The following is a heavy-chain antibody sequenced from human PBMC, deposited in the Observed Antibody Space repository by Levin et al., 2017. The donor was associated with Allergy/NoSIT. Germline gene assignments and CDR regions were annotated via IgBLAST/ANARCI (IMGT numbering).Heavy chain of an antibody. J-gene: IGHJ3*02. D-gene: IGHD3-22*01. V-gene: IGHV1-2*02. Sequence: PGASVKVSCKASGYTFTGYYMHWVRQAPGQGLEWMGWINPNSGGTNYAQKFQGRVTMTRDTSISTAYMELSRLRSDDTAVYYCARDYDSSGYYHAARDAFDIWGQGTMVTVSS. CDR2: INPNSGGT. CDR1: GYTFTGYY. CDR3: ARDYDSSGYYHAARDAFDI.